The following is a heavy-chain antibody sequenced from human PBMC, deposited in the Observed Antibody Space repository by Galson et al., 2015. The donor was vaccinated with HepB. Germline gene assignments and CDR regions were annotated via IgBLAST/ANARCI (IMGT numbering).Heavy chain of an antibody. CDR2: IHPTAGSS. J-gene: IGHJ4*02. V-gene: IGHV1-46*03. CDR1: GYTFTTYY. Sequence: SVKVSCKASGYTFTTYYMNWVRQAPGPGLEWMGIIHPTAGSSSYAQKFQGRVTMTRDTSTSTVYMELSSLRSEDTAVYYCARDYGSLPDYWGQGTLVTVSS. CDR3: ARDYGSLPDY. D-gene: IGHD3-10*01.